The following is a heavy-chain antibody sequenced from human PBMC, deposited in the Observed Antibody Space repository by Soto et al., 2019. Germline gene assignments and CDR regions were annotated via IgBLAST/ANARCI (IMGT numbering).Heavy chain of an antibody. CDR3: ARFSVYGDYYFDY. CDR2: IYYSGST. V-gene: IGHV4-59*01. Sequence: LSLTCTVSGGSISSYYWSWIRQPPGKGLEWIGYIYYSGSTNYNPSLKSRVTISVDTSKNQFSLKLSSVTAADTAVYYCARFSVYGDYYFDYWGQGTLVTVSS. J-gene: IGHJ4*02. D-gene: IGHD4-17*01. CDR1: GGSISSYY.